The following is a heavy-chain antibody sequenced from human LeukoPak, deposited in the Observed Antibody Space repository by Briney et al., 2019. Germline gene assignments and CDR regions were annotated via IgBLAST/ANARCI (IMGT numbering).Heavy chain of an antibody. J-gene: IGHJ2*01. V-gene: IGHV3-23*01. CDR2: INYSGGSA. CDR3: AKAPYGYPTAYWYFDL. D-gene: IGHD5-12*01. Sequence: PGGSLRLSCAASGFTFSNYALSWLRQAPGKGLEWVSSINYSGGSAYYADSVKGRFTISRDNSRNTLYVQVKSLRAEDTALYYCAKAPYGYPTAYWYFDLWGRGTLVTVSS. CDR1: GFTFSNYA.